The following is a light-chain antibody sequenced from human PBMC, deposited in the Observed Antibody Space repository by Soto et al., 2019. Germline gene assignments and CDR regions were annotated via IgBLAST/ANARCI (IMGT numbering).Light chain of an antibody. Sequence: QSVLPQPPSVSAAPGQKVTISCSGSSSNIGNNYVSWYQQLPGTAPKLLIYENNKRPSGIPDRFSGSKSGTSATLGITGLQTGYKADYYCGTWDSSLSSWVLGGGTKLTVL. CDR3: GTWDSSLSSWV. CDR1: SSNIGNNY. CDR2: ENN. J-gene: IGLJ3*02. V-gene: IGLV1-51*02.